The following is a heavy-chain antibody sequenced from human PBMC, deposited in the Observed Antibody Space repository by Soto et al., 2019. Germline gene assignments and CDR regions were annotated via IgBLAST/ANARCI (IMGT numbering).Heavy chain of an antibody. J-gene: IGHJ4*02. CDR1: GDSISSGGYY. V-gene: IGHV4-31*03. D-gene: IGHD3-10*01. CDR3: ARGAITMVRGVDYFDY. Sequence: QVQLQESGPGLVKPSQTLSLTCTVSGDSISSGGYYWNWIRQHPGKGLEGIGYIYYSGSTYYNPSLKSRLTISVDTSKSHFSLNLRSVSAADTAVYYCARGAITMVRGVDYFDYWGQGTLVTVSS. CDR2: IYYSGST.